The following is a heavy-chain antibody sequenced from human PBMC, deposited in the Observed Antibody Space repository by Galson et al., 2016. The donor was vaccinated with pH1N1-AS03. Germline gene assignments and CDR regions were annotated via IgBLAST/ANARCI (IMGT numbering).Heavy chain of an antibody. CDR3: ARDYPYWSSSSIDY. V-gene: IGHV3-7*01. CDR2: INQDGSHK. CDR1: EITFSSSW. D-gene: IGHD6-6*01. J-gene: IGHJ4*02. Sequence: CAASEITFSSSWMSWVRQAPGKGLEWVANINQDGSHKDYVDSVKGRFTISRDNPKNTLYLQMNSLGLEDTAVYYCARDYPYWSSSSIDYWGQGTLVTVSS.